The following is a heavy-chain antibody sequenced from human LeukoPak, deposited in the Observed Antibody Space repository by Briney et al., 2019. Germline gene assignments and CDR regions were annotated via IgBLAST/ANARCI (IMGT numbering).Heavy chain of an antibody. J-gene: IGHJ6*03. D-gene: IGHD6-6*01. Sequence: PGGSLRLSCAASGFTFSSYAMSWVRQAPGKGLEWVSAISGSGGSTYYADSVKGRFTISRDNSKNTLYLQMNSLRAEDTAVYYCAKDPSYDSSSYYYYYMDVWGKGTTVTVSS. CDR1: GFTFSSYA. CDR2: ISGSGGST. V-gene: IGHV3-23*01. CDR3: AKDPSYDSSSYYYYYMDV.